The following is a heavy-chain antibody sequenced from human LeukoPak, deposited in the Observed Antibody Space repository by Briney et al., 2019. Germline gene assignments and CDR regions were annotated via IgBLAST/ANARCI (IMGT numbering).Heavy chain of an antibody. V-gene: IGHV5-51*01. CDR1: GYSFTSYC. D-gene: IGHD6-13*01. CDR3: ARLPPLAAAIDY. CDR2: IYPGDSDT. J-gene: IGHJ4*02. Sequence: AESVKIYCQGSGYSFTSYCIGWVRQMPGKGREWMGIIYPGDSDTRYSPSFHGQVTISADKSISTADLQWSSQKASDTAMYYCARLPPLAAAIDYWGQGTLVTVSS.